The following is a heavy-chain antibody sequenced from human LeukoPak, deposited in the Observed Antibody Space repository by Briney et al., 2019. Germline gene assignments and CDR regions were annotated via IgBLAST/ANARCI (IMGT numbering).Heavy chain of an antibody. CDR3: ARVSTGWYHYFDS. D-gene: IGHD6-19*01. CDR1: GYTFTSYD. Sequence: GASVKVSCKASGYTFTSYDINWVRQATGQGLEWMGWMNPNSGNTDYAQKFQGRFTITINTSISTAYMELSSLRSEDTAVYYCARVSTGWYHYFDSWGQGTLVTVSS. CDR2: MNPNSGNT. J-gene: IGHJ4*02. V-gene: IGHV1-8*03.